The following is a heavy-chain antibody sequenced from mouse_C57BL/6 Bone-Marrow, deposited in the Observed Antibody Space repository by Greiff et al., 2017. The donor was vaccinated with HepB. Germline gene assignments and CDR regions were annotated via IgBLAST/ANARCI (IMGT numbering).Heavy chain of an antibody. Sequence: EVHLVESEGGLVQPGSSMKLSCTASGFTFSDYYMAWVRQVPEKGLEWVANINYDGSSTYYMDSLKSRFIISRDNAKNILYLQMSSLKSEDTATYYCARGGIYPERYFDVWGTGTTVTVSS. V-gene: IGHV5-16*01. CDR3: ARGGIYPERYFDV. D-gene: IGHD1-1*01. J-gene: IGHJ1*03. CDR2: INYDGSST. CDR1: GFTFSDYY.